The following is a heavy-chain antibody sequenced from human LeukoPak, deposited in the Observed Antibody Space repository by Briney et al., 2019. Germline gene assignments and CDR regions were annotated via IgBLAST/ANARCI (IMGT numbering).Heavy chain of an antibody. CDR2: VSTNDGNT. CDR3: TRAPPGMTMMTDY. J-gene: IGHJ4*02. Sequence: PAASVKVSCEASGYTFTNYHIAWVRQAPGQGLEWMGWVSTNDGNTVYAQRLQGRVTMTTDTSTSVAYMELRSLTSDDTAVYYCTRAPPGMTMMTDYWGQGTLVTVSS. D-gene: IGHD3-22*01. V-gene: IGHV1-18*01. CDR1: GYTFTNYH.